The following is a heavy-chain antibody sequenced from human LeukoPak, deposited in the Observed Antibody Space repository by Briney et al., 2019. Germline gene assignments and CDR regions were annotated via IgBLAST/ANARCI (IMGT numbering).Heavy chain of an antibody. CDR2: MSPNSGGT. V-gene: IGHV1-8*02. Sequence: ASVKVSCKASGYTFTGYYMHWVRQATGQRPEWMGWMSPNSGGTGYAQKFQDRVTMTRNTSISTAYMELSSLRSDDTAVYYCARGAGGTTPGDAFDIWGQGTMVTVSS. CDR3: ARGAGGTTPGDAFDI. CDR1: GYTFTGYY. D-gene: IGHD1-7*01. J-gene: IGHJ3*02.